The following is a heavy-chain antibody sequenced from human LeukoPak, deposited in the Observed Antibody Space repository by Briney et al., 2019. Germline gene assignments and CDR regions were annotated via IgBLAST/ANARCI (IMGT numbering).Heavy chain of an antibody. Sequence: GGSLRLSCAASGFTFSRYAMNWVRQAPGKGLEWVSAISGSGGSTYYADSVKGRFTIARDNSKNPLYLQMNSLRAEDTAVYYCAKDLAHYDILTGYYRGSFDYWGQGTLVTVSS. J-gene: IGHJ4*02. CDR3: AKDLAHYDILTGYYRGSFDY. V-gene: IGHV3-23*01. D-gene: IGHD3-9*01. CDR1: GFTFSRYA. CDR2: ISGSGGST.